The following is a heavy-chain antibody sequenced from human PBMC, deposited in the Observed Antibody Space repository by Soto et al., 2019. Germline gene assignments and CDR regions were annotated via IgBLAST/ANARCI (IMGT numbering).Heavy chain of an antibody. Sequence: SVKVSCKASGGTFGSYAISWVRQAPGQGLEWMGGIIPIFGTANYAQKFQGRVTITADESTSTAYMELSSLRSEDTAVYYCAPEPVGANSERYFDYWGQGTLVTVSS. D-gene: IGHD1-26*01. J-gene: IGHJ4*02. CDR1: GGTFGSYA. CDR3: APEPVGANSERYFDY. CDR2: IIPIFGTA. V-gene: IGHV1-69*13.